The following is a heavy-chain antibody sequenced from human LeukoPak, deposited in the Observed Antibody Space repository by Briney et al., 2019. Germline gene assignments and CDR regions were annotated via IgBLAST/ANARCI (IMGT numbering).Heavy chain of an antibody. V-gene: IGHV1-8*01. D-gene: IGHD3-10*01. J-gene: IGHJ6*03. CDR1: GYTFTGYD. CDR2: MNPNSGNT. CDR3: ARGRGSGSYGYYYYYMDV. Sequence: GASVKVSCKASGYTFTGYDINWVRQATGQGLEWMGWMNPNSGNTGYAQKFQGRVTMTRNTSISTAYMELSSLRSEDTAVYYCARGRGSGSYGYYYYYMDVWGKGTTVTISS.